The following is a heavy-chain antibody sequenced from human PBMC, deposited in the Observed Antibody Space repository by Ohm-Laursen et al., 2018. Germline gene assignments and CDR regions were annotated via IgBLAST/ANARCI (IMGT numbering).Heavy chain of an antibody. J-gene: IGHJ4*02. CDR1: GFTFRRHA. D-gene: IGHD3-22*01. CDR3: AKEGEGIFDSSYFFDY. CDR2: ITNTNGGHST. V-gene: IGHV3-23*01. Sequence: SLRLSCAASGFTFRRHAMTWVRQAPGKGLEWVSSITNTNGGHSTYYADSVKGRFTISRDNSKNTLLLQMTWLRAEDTAVYYCAKEGEGIFDSSYFFDYWGQGALVTVSS.